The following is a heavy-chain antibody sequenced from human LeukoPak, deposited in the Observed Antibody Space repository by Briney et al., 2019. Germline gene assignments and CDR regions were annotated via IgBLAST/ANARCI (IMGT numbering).Heavy chain of an antibody. CDR3: ARAPYSADSSATPPAFDI. Sequence: PGGSLRLSCTASGFTFGDYAMSWFRQAPGKGLEWVSIIYSPGGTYYADSVKGRFTISRDNSKNTVYLQMNSLRVEDTAVYYCARAPYSADSSATPPAFDIWGQGTMVTVSS. CDR1: GFTFGDYA. V-gene: IGHV3-53*01. J-gene: IGHJ3*02. CDR2: IYSPGGT. D-gene: IGHD3-22*01.